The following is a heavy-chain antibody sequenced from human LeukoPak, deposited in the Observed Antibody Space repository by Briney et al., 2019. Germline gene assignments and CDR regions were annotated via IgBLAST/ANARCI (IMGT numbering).Heavy chain of an antibody. CDR2: IATGGYTL. Sequence: GGSLRLSCAASGFSFSDTYMSWIRQAPGKGLEWIAYIATGGYTLDYADSVRGRFTVSRDNAKNSLYLQMNSLRVEDTAVYYCATSSFYGQLWGQGTLVTVFS. V-gene: IGHV3-11*01. CDR1: GFSFSDTY. D-gene: IGHD2/OR15-2a*01. J-gene: IGHJ1*01. CDR3: ATSSFYGQL.